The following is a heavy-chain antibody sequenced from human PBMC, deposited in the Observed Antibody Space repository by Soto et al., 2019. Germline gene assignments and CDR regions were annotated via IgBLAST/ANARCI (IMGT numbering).Heavy chain of an antibody. D-gene: IGHD3-10*01. CDR3: TRRFGELPPFGYYYYMDV. J-gene: IGHJ6*03. Sequence: GGSLRLSCTASGFTFGDYAMSWFRQAPGKGLEWVGFIRSKAYGGTTEYAASVKGRFTISRDDSKSIAYLQMNSLKTEDTAVYYCTRRFGELPPFGYYYYMDVWGKGTTVTVSS. CDR1: GFTFGDYA. V-gene: IGHV3-49*03. CDR2: IRSKAYGGTT.